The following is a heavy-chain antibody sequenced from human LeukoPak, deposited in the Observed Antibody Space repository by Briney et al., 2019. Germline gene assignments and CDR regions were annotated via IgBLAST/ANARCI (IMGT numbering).Heavy chain of an antibody. CDR3: STDFSHFDLSSGYYSC. D-gene: IGHD3-3*01. V-gene: IGHV3-15*01. J-gene: IGHJ4*02. CDR2: IKDSIDGGTT. CDR1: GFSFTSAW. Sequence: KTGGSLRLPCVASGFSFTSAWMVWVRQAPGKGLEWIGRIKDSIDGGTTDLAAAVKGRFTISRDDSRSTVYLQMDSLKTEDTAVYYCSTDFSHFDLSSGYYSCRGLGILVSVSS.